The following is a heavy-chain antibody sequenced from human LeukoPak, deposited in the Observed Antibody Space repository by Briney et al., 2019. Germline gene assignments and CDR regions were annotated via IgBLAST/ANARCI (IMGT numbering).Heavy chain of an antibody. CDR3: ARRSVMVRGVTPFDP. CDR1: GGSFSGYY. Sequence: SETLSLTCAVYGGSFSGYYWSWIRQPPGKGLEWIGEINHSGSTNYNPSLKSRVTISVDTSKNQFSLKLSSVTAADTAVYYCARRSVMVRGVTPFDPWGQGTLVTVSS. V-gene: IGHV4-34*01. D-gene: IGHD3-10*01. CDR2: INHSGST. J-gene: IGHJ5*02.